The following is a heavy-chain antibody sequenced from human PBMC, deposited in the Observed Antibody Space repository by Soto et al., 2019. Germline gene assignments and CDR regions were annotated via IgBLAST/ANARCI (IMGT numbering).Heavy chain of an antibody. CDR1: GFTIINYA. Sequence: GGSLRLSCSVSGFTIINYAMHWVRQAPGKGLQYVASISSNGDSTYYADSVKGRFTISRDNSKNTLYLQMSSLRAEDTAVYYCVKDRYVDYWGQGILVTVYS. V-gene: IGHV3-64D*06. D-gene: IGHD2-2*01. CDR3: VKDRYVDY. CDR2: ISSNGDST. J-gene: IGHJ4*02.